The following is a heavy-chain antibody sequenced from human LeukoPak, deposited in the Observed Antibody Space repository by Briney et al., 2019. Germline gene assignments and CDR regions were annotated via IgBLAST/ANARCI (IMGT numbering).Heavy chain of an antibody. CDR1: GFTVSSNF. CDR3: AKAGSIRFDY. J-gene: IGHJ4*02. Sequence: GGSLRLSCAASGFTVSSNFMSWVRQAPGKGLEWVSGISGRDGSTYYADSVKGRFTISRDNSKNTLYLQMNSLRAEDTAVYYCAKAGSIRFDYWGQGTLVTVSS. CDR2: ISGRDGST. V-gene: IGHV3-23*01. D-gene: IGHD1-26*01.